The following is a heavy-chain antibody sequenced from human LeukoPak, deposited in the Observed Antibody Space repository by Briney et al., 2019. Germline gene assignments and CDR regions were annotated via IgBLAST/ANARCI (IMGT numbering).Heavy chain of an antibody. CDR1: GGSISNYY. CDR2: IFYSGST. Sequence: SETLSLTCTVSGGSISNYYWGWVRQPPGKALEWIGNIFYSGSTYYSPSLKSRVTISLDTSRNQFSLKLNSVTAADTAVYYCAKSNGYGLIDIWGQGTMVTVSS. D-gene: IGHD3-22*01. CDR3: AKSNGYGLIDI. J-gene: IGHJ3*02. V-gene: IGHV4-59*12.